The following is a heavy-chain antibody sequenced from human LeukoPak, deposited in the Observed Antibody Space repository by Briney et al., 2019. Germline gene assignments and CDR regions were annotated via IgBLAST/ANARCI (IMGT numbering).Heavy chain of an antibody. CDR1: GYTFTSYA. D-gene: IGHD6-13*01. Sequence: GASVKVSCKASGYTFTSYAISWVRQAPGQGLEWMGGIIPIFGTANYAQKFQGRVTITADESTITAYMELSSLRSEDTAVYYCARMRLGPGYSSSWYYFDYWGQGTLVTVSS. V-gene: IGHV1-69*13. CDR2: IIPIFGTA. CDR3: ARMRLGPGYSSSWYYFDY. J-gene: IGHJ4*02.